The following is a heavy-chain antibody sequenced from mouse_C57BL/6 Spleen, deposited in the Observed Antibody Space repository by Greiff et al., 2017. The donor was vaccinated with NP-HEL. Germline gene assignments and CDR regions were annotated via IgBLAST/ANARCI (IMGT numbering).Heavy chain of an antibody. CDR1: GFTFSDYG. D-gene: IGHD1-1*01. CDR2: ISRGSSTI. J-gene: IGHJ3*01. CDR3: ARSGSSYPAWFAY. Sequence: DVMLVESGGGLVKPGGSLKLSCAASGFTFSDYGMHWVRQAPETGLAWVAYISRGSSTIYYADTVKGRFTISRDNAKHTLFLQMTSLRSEDTAMYYCARSGSSYPAWFAYWGQGTLVTVSA. V-gene: IGHV5-17*01.